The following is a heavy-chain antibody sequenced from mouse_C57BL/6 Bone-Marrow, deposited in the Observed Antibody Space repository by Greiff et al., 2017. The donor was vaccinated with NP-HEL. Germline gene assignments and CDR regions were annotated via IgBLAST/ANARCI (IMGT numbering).Heavy chain of an antibody. CDR3: ARGPLYYGNY. V-gene: IGHV1-55*01. CDR1: GYTFTSYW. Sequence: QVQLKQPGAELVKPGASVKMSCKASGYTFTSYWITWVKQRPGQGLEWIGDIYPGSGSTNYNEKFKGKANMTVDTSSSTAYMQLSSLTSEDSAVYYCARGPLYYGNYWGQGTTLTVSS. D-gene: IGHD2-1*01. CDR2: IYPGSGST. J-gene: IGHJ2*01.